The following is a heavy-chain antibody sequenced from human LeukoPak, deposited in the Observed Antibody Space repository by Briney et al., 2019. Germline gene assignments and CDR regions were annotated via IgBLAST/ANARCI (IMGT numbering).Heavy chain of an antibody. CDR2: IYTSGST. D-gene: IGHD5-12*01. J-gene: IGHJ5*02. V-gene: IGHV4-61*02. CDR3: ARDSPRSDYSGYDRGFWFDP. Sequence: SETLSLTCTVSGGSISSGSYYWSWIRQPAGKGLEWIGRIYTSGSTNYNPSLKSRVTMSVDTSKNQFSLKLSSVTAADTAVYYCARDSPRSDYSGYDRGFWFDPWGQGTLVTVSS. CDR1: GGSISSGSYY.